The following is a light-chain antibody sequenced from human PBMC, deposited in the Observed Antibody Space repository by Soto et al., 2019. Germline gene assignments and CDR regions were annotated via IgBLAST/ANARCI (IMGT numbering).Light chain of an antibody. CDR2: EVT. V-gene: IGLV2-8*01. CDR1: SSDVGAYNY. CDR3: SSFASSNTLV. Sequence: QSALTQPPSASGSPGQSVTISCTGTSSDVGAYNYVSWYQQHAGKAPKLVIYEVTKRPSGVPDRFSGSKSANTASLTVSGLQAEDEDDYYCSSFASSNTLVFGGGTKLTVL. J-gene: IGLJ3*02.